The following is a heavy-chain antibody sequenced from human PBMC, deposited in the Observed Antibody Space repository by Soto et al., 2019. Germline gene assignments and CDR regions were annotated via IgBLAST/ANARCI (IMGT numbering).Heavy chain of an antibody. CDR3: ARVLEYDYIWGSYWYFEY. J-gene: IGHJ4*02. Sequence: GGSLRLSCAASGFTFSSYGMHWVRQAPGKGLEWVAVISYDGSNKYYADSVKGRFTISRDNSKNTLYLQMNSLRSEDTAVYYCARVLEYDYIWGSYWYFEYWGQGTLVTVSS. CDR1: GFTFSSYG. D-gene: IGHD3-16*01. CDR2: ISYDGSNK. V-gene: IGHV3-30*03.